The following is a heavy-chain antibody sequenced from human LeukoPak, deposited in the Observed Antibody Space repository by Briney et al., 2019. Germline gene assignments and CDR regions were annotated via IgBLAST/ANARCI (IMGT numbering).Heavy chain of an antibody. D-gene: IGHD2-2*01. V-gene: IGHV3-74*01. CDR3: AKDPQYQLLTGFDY. CDR1: GFIFGNYR. Sequence: GGSLRLSCATSGFIFGNYRMHWVRQAPGKGLAWVSRINSDGSGTDYAESVKGRFTISRDNSKNTLYLQMNSLRAEDTAVYYCAKDPQYQLLTGFDYWGQGTLVTVSS. CDR2: INSDGSGT. J-gene: IGHJ4*02.